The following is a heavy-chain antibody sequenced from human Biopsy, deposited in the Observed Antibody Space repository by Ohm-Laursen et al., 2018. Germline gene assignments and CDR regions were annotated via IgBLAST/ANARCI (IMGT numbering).Heavy chain of an antibody. CDR1: GGSISSYY. CDR3: ARGDYFDSNGYFWFDP. J-gene: IGHJ5*02. D-gene: IGHD3-22*01. CDR2: VYYSGST. Sequence: PSDTLSLTCTVSGGSISSYYWTWIRQPPGKGLEWIGDVYYSGSTNRNPSLKSRVTILVDTSKNQFSLKLNSVTAADTAVYYCARGDYFDSNGYFWFDPWGQGTLVTVSS. V-gene: IGHV4-59*12.